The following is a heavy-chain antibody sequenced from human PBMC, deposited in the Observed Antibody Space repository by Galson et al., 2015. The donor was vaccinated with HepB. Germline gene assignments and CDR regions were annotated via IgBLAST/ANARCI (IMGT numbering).Heavy chain of an antibody. CDR1: GFTFSSYW. CDR3: ASLYYYDSSGYYQDAFDI. D-gene: IGHD3-22*01. Sequence: SLRLSCAASGFTFSSYWMHWVRRAPGKGLVWVSRINSDGSSTSYADSVKGRFTISRDNAKNTLYLQMNSLRAEDTAVYYCASLYYYDSSGYYQDAFDIWGQGTMVTVSS. CDR2: INSDGSST. V-gene: IGHV3-74*01. J-gene: IGHJ3*02.